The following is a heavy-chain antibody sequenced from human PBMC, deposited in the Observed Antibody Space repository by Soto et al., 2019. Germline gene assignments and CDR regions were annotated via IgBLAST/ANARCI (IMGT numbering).Heavy chain of an antibody. CDR2: IIPIFGTA. CDR1: GGTFSSYA. J-gene: IGHJ4*02. V-gene: IGHV1-69*13. D-gene: IGHD3-9*01. Sequence: SVKVSCKASGGTFSSYAISWVRQAPGQGLEWMGGIIPIFGTANYAQKFQGRVTITADGSTSTAYLELSSLRSEDTAVYYCARDQRYFDWSHFDYWGQGTLVTVSS. CDR3: ARDQRYFDWSHFDY.